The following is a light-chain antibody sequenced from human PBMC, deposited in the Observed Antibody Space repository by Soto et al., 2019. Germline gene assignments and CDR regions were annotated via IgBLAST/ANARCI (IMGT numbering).Light chain of an antibody. V-gene: IGLV1-47*01. J-gene: IGLJ2*01. CDR1: SSNIGSNY. CDR3: AAWDDSLSGLVV. CDR2: RNN. Sequence: QPVLTQSPSASGTPGQRVTISCSGSSSNIGSNYVYWYQQLPGTAPKLLIYRNNQRPSGVPDRFSGSKSGTSASLAISGLRSEDEADYYCAAWDDSLSGLVVFGGGTKLTVL.